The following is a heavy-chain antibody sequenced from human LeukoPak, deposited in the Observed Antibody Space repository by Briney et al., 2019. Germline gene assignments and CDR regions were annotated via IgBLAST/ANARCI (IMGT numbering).Heavy chain of an antibody. CDR3: TRHSFDSSGWYLGY. V-gene: IGHV3-73*01. J-gene: IGHJ4*02. Sequence: PGGSLRFSCAASGFTFSGSAMHWVRQASGKGLEWVGRIRSKANSYATAYAASVKGRFTISRDDSKSTAYLQMNSLKTEDTAVYYCTRHSFDSSGWYLGYWGQGTLVTVSS. CDR2: IRSKANSYAT. CDR1: GFTFSGSA. D-gene: IGHD6-19*01.